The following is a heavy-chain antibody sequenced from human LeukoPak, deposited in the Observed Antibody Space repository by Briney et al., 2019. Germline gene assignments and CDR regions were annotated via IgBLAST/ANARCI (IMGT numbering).Heavy chain of an antibody. CDR3: GHSGSYELYMDV. V-gene: IGHV1-2*02. J-gene: IGHJ6*03. Sequence: ASVKVSCKASGYTFTGYYMHWVRQAPGQGLEWMGWINPNSGGTNYAQKLQGRVTMTRDTSISTAYMELSRLRSDDTAVYYCGHSGSYELYMDVWGKGTTVTVSS. CDR2: INPNSGGT. D-gene: IGHD1-26*01. CDR1: GYTFTGYY.